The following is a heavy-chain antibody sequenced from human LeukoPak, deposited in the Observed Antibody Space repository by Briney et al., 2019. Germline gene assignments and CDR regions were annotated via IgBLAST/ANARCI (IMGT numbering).Heavy chain of an antibody. CDR1: AYRFTTFW. J-gene: IGHJ4*02. Sequence: KPGESLKISCKASAYRFTTFWISWVRQLPGKGLEWMGRITPSDSYTNYSPSFRGHVTISADKSSTTAYLQWSSLRASDTAMYYCATSSGNNPFDYWGQGTLVTVSS. V-gene: IGHV5-10-1*01. D-gene: IGHD1-14*01. CDR2: ITPSDSYT. CDR3: ATSSGNNPFDY.